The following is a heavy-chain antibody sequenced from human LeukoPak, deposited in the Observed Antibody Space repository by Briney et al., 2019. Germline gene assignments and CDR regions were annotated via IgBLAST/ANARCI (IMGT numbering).Heavy chain of an antibody. CDR1: GGSFSGYY. Sequence: SETLSLTCAAYGGSFSGYYRSWIRQPAGKGLEWIGCIYTSGSTNYNPSPKSRVTMSVDTSKNQLSLKLSSVTAADTAVYYCARDGSMVRGVGNYYMDVWGKGTTVTISS. D-gene: IGHD3-10*01. CDR3: ARDGSMVRGVGNYYMDV. J-gene: IGHJ6*03. V-gene: IGHV4-4*07. CDR2: IYTSGST.